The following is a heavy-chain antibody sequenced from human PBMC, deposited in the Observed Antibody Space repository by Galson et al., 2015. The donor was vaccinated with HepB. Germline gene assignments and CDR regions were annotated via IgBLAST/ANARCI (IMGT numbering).Heavy chain of an antibody. D-gene: IGHD1-20*01. Sequence: PALVKPSQTLTLTCTFSGFSLSTSTGGVGWVRQPPGKALEWHALINGNDDKRHSSHLKRRHTTTKENYKSQMVLTMTNMDPVDTATYYCAHGRQVITKEFDSWGQGTLVTVSS. CDR1: GFSLSTSTGG. CDR2: INGNDDK. CDR3: AHGRQVITKEFDS. J-gene: IGHJ4*02. V-gene: IGHV2-5*01.